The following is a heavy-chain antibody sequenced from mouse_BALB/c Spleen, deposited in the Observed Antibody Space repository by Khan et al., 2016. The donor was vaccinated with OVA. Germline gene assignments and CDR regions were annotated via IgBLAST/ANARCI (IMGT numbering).Heavy chain of an antibody. J-gene: IGHJ2*01. CDR1: GFTFSSYV. Sequence: EVQLQESGGDLVKPGGSLKLSCAVSGFTFSSYVMSWVRQTPEKRLEWVASIGSGGTTAYPDNVKGRFTISRDNARNIMYLQMSSLRSEDTAMYYCAREAYRYDEYYFDYWGQGTTLTVSS. CDR2: IGSGGTT. CDR3: AREAYRYDEYYFDY. V-gene: IGHV5-6-5*01. D-gene: IGHD2-14*01.